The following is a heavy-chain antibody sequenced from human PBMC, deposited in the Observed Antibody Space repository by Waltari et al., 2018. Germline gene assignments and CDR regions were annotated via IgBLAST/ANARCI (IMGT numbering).Heavy chain of an antibody. CDR3: ARGDWNYWFDP. J-gene: IGHJ5*02. D-gene: IGHD1-7*01. CDR2: IYYSGST. CDR1: GGSIISGGYY. V-gene: IGHV4-31*01. Sequence: QVQLQESGPGLVKPSQTLSLTCTVSGGSIISGGYYWSWIRQHPGKGLEWIGYIYYSGSTYYNPSLKSLVTMSIDTSKNQFSLKLNSVTAADTAVYYCARGDWNYWFDPWGQGTLVTVSS.